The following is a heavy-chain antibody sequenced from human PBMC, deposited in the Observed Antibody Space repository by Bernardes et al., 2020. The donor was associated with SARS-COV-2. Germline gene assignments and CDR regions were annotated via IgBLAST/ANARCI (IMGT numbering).Heavy chain of an antibody. CDR3: ARDGSFRDDY. V-gene: IGHV1-18*01. D-gene: IGHD1-26*01. Sequence: ASVKVSCKASGYTFSSYGISWVRQAPGQGLDWMGGISASNGKPDFAQKFQGRVTLTTDTSTSTAYLELGSLTSDDTAVYYCARDGSFRDDYWGQGTLVSVSS. CDR1: GYTFSSYG. J-gene: IGHJ4*02. CDR2: ISASNGKP.